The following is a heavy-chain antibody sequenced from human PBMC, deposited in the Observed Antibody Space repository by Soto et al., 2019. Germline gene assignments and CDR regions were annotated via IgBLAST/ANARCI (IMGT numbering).Heavy chain of an antibody. CDR3: ASRYGGNFDY. CDR1: GGSISSYY. CDR2: IYYSGST. J-gene: IGHJ4*02. D-gene: IGHD1-26*01. V-gene: IGHV4-59*01. Sequence: QVQLQESGPGLVKPSETLSLTCTVSGGSISSYYWSWIRQPPGKGLEWIGYIYYSGSTNYNPSLKSRVTISVDTSKNQFSLKLSSVTAADTAVYYCASRYGGNFDYWGQGNLVTVSS.